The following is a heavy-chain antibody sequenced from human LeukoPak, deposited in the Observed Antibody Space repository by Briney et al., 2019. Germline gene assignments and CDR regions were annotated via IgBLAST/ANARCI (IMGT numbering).Heavy chain of an antibody. CDR2: INHSGST. CDR1: GGSFSGYY. CDR3: ARGRYSYGDNWFDP. D-gene: IGHD5-18*01. V-gene: IGHV4-34*01. J-gene: IGHJ5*02. Sequence: SETLSLTCAVYGGSFSGYYWSWLRQPPGKGREWIGEINHSGSTNYNPSLKSRVTISVDTSKNQFSLKLSSVTAADTAVYYCARGRYSYGDNWFDPWGQGTLVTVSS.